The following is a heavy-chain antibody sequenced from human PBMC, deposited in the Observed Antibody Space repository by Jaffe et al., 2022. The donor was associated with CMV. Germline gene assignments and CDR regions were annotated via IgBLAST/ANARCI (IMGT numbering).Heavy chain of an antibody. CDR3: ARGAFREGYFDY. V-gene: IGHV3-9*01. Sequence: EVQLVESGGGLVQPGRSLRLSCAASGFTFDDYAMHWVRQPPGKGLEWVSGISSNSGIMDYADSVKGRFTISRDNARDSLYLQMNSLRREDTALYYCARGAFREGYFDYWGQGTLVTVSS. CDR1: GFTFDDYA. D-gene: IGHD3-10*01. CDR2: ISSNSGIM. J-gene: IGHJ4*02.